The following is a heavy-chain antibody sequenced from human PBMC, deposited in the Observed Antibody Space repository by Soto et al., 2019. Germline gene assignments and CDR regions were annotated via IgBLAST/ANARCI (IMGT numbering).Heavy chain of an antibody. D-gene: IGHD6-19*01. J-gene: IGHJ3*02. Sequence: GGSLRLSCAASGFTFSSYSMNWVRQAPGKGLEWVSSISSSSSYIYYADSVKGRFTISRDNAKNSLYLQMNSLRAEDTAVYYCAREAVAGSDAFDIWGQGTMVTVS. CDR3: AREAVAGSDAFDI. CDR1: GFTFSSYS. V-gene: IGHV3-21*01. CDR2: ISSSSSYI.